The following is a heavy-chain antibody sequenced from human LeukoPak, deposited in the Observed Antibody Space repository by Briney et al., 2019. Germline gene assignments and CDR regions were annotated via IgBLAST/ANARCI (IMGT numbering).Heavy chain of an antibody. D-gene: IGHD2-15*01. Sequence: GASVKVSCKAFGGTFSSYAISWVRQAPGQGLEWMGGIIPIFGTANYAQKFQGRVTITADESTSTAYMELSSLRSEDTAVYYCASFKPGSAFDIWGQGTMVSVSS. J-gene: IGHJ3*02. CDR3: ASFKPGSAFDI. CDR2: IIPIFGTA. V-gene: IGHV1-69*13. CDR1: GGTFSSYA.